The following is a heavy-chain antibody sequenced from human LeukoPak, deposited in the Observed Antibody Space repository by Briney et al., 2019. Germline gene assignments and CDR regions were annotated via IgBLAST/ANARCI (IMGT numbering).Heavy chain of an antibody. CDR2: ISGSGGST. V-gene: IGHV3-23*01. CDR3: AKATYYYDSSGPRSAFDI. CDR1: GSTFSSYA. J-gene: IGHJ3*02. Sequence: GGSLRLSCAASGSTFSSYAMSWVRQAPGKGLEWVSAISGSGGSTYYADSVKGRFTISRDNSKNTLYLQMNSLRAEDTAVYYCAKATYYYDSSGPRSAFDIWGQGTMVTVSS. D-gene: IGHD3-22*01.